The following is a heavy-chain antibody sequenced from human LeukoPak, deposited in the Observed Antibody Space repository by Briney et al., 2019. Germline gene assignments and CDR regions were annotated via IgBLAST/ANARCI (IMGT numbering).Heavy chain of an antibody. D-gene: IGHD3-22*01. V-gene: IGHV1-2*02. Sequence: ASVKVSCKASGYTFTGYYMHWVRQAPGQGLEWMGWINPNSVGTNYAQKFQGRVTMTRDTSISTAYMELSRLRSDDTAVYYCARAYYYDSSGYYAWGAFDIWGQGTMVTVSS. J-gene: IGHJ3*02. CDR3: ARAYYYDSSGYYAWGAFDI. CDR1: GYTFTGYY. CDR2: INPNSVGT.